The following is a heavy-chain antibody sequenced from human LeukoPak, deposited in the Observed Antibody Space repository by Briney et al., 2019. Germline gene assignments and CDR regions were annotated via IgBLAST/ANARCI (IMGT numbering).Heavy chain of an antibody. CDR3: AREIYPDKKAKEY. V-gene: IGHV1-2*02. Sequence: ASGKVSCKTSGYTFTDYYLHWVRRAPGQGPEWLGCIHSNSDGTTYAQMCQGRLTMTRDTSIRTAYIELSRLKSDDTAVYYCAREIYPDKKAKEYWGQGTLVTVSA. J-gene: IGHJ4*02. CDR2: IHSNSDGT. D-gene: IGHD2-2*02. CDR1: GYTFTDYY.